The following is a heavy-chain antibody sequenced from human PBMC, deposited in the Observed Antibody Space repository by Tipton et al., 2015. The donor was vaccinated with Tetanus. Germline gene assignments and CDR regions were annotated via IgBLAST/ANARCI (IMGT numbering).Heavy chain of an antibody. CDR2: IYYSGST. CDR3: ARDHGITWGGMGYYYGMDV. V-gene: IGHV4-30-4*01. J-gene: IGHJ6*02. D-gene: IGHD3-16*01. Sequence: TLSLTCTVSGDSLSNGDYYWSWIRQPPGKGLESIGYIYYSGSTYYNPSLKSRVTISVDTSKNQFSLRLSSVTAADTAVYHCARDHGITWGGMGYYYGMDVWGQGTTVTVSS. CDR1: GDSLSNGDYY.